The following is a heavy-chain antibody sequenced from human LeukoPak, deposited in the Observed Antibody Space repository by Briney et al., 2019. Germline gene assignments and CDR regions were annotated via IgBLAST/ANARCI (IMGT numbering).Heavy chain of an antibody. Sequence: PSETLSLTCAVSGGSISSSNWWSWVRQPPGKGLEWIGEIYHSGSTNYNPSLKSRVTISVDKSKNQFSLELSSVTAADTAVYYCARDLSGPYYYYYYGMDVWGQGTTVTVSS. J-gene: IGHJ6*02. D-gene: IGHD6-19*01. CDR3: ARDLSGPYYYYYYGMDV. CDR1: GGSISSSNW. V-gene: IGHV4-4*02. CDR2: IYHSGST.